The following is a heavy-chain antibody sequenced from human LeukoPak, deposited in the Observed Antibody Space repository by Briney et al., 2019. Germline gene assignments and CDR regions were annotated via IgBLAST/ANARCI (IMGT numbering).Heavy chain of an antibody. V-gene: IGHV3-13*01. CDR2: IGTAGDT. CDR1: GFTFSSYD. D-gene: IGHD6-13*01. Sequence: PGGSLRLSCGASGFTFSSYDMHWVRQATGKGLEWVSAIGTAGDTYYPGSVKGRFTISRENAKNSLYLQMNSLRAGDTAVYYCARGSIAAAGTPLDYWGQGTLVTVSS. CDR3: ARGSIAAAGTPLDY. J-gene: IGHJ4*02.